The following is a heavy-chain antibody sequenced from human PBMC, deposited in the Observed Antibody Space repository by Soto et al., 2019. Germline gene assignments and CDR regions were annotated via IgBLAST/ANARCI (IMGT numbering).Heavy chain of an antibody. CDR2: VSGSGDST. V-gene: IGHV3-23*01. Sequence: EVQLLESGGGLAQPGGSLRLSCAASAFTFSSYAMSWVRQAPGKGLEWVSAVSGSGDSTYYADSVKGRFTISRDNSKNTRYLQMNSLRDEDTAVYYCAKGRASDCPGCTQDYWGQGALVTVSS. CDR1: AFTFSSYA. J-gene: IGHJ4*02. D-gene: IGHD2-21*02. CDR3: AKGRASDCPGCTQDY.